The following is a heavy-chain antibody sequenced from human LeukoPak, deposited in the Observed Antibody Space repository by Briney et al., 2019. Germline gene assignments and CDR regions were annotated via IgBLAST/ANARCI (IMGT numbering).Heavy chain of an antibody. D-gene: IGHD4-17*01. CDR2: IKQDGSEK. J-gene: IGHJ4*02. CDR3: ARSHDYGDPVPGY. Sequence: GGSLRLSCAASGFTFSSYSMNWVRQAPGKGLEWVANIKQDGSEKYYVDSVKGRFTISRDNAKNSLYLQMNSLRAEDTAVYYCARSHDYGDPVPGYWGQGTLVTVSS. CDR1: GFTFSSYS. V-gene: IGHV3-7*01.